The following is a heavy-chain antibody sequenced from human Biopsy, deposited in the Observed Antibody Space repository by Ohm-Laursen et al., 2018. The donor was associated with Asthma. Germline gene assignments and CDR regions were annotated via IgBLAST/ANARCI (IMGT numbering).Heavy chain of an antibody. Sequence: SQTLSLTCTVSGGSIGIYYWGWIRQPPGKGLEYIGDVSHTGSTNYNPSLKSRVTMSLDTSKNQFSLRLTSVTPADTAVYYCARLADCSGGACYSYGWFDPWGQGTLVTVSS. D-gene: IGHD2-15*01. CDR2: VSHTGST. CDR3: ARLADCSGGACYSYGWFDP. J-gene: IGHJ5*02. CDR1: GGSIGIYY. V-gene: IGHV4-59*01.